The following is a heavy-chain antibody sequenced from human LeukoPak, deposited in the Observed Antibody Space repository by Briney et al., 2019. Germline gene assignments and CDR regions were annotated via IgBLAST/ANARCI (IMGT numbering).Heavy chain of an antibody. J-gene: IGHJ6*02. Sequence: ASVKVSCKVSGYTLTELSMHWVRQAPGQGLEWMGGIIPIFGTANYAQKFQGRVTITADESTSTAYMELSSLRSEDTAVYYCHNSGSYPRYYYYGMDVWGQGTTVTVSS. CDR3: HNSGSYPRYYYYGMDV. CDR2: IIPIFGTA. D-gene: IGHD1-26*01. CDR1: GYTLTELS. V-gene: IGHV1-69*13.